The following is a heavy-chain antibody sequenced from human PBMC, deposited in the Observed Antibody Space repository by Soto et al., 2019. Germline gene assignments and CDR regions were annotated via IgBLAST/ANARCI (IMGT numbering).Heavy chain of an antibody. Sequence: SETLSLTCTVSGGSISTDNFYWSWVRQRPGKGLEWIGYSDYVGRAFYNPSLMSRASISVDRSNNQFHLRLNSVSAADTAIYFCAREVMVASDSDGFDVWGQGTMVTVSS. D-gene: IGHD2-15*01. CDR1: GGSISTDNFY. CDR2: SDYVGRA. V-gene: IGHV4-31*03. CDR3: AREVMVASDSDGFDV. J-gene: IGHJ3*01.